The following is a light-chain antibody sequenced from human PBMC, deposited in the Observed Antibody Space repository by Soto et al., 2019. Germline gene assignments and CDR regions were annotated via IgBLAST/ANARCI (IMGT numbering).Light chain of an antibody. CDR2: DNN. J-gene: IGLJ2*01. V-gene: IGLV1-51*01. CDR1: SSNIGNNY. CDR3: ATLDSSLSAVV. Sequence: QSALTQPPSVSAAPGQKVTISCSGSSSNIGNNYVSWYQQLPGTAPKLLIYDNNKRPSGIPDRFSGSNSGTSATLGITGLQTGYEADYYCATLDSSLSAVVFGGGTKLTVL.